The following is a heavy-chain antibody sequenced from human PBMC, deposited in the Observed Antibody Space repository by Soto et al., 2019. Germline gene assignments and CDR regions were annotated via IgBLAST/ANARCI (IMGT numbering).Heavy chain of an antibody. CDR1: GYSFTTYW. Sequence: GESLKISCKGSGYSFTTYWIDWVRQMPGKGLELLGIIYPGDSDTRKSPSFQDQVTISADKSISTAYLQWSSLKASDTAIFYCARHNSGDPDHGFDIWGQGTMVTVSS. V-gene: IGHV5-51*01. CDR3: ARHNSGDPDHGFDI. D-gene: IGHD7-27*01. J-gene: IGHJ3*02. CDR2: IYPGDSDT.